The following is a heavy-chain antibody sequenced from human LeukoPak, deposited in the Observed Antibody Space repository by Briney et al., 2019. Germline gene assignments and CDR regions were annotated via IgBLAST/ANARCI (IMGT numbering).Heavy chain of an antibody. J-gene: IGHJ4*02. CDR2: ITSDGRTT. Sequence: GGSLRLSCAASGFTFSSYSMNWVRQAPGKGLEWVSRITSDGRTTIYADSVKGRFSISRDNSKNTLYLQMNSLRVDDTAVYYCARDRYYVPDYWGQGTLVTVSS. V-gene: IGHV3-74*01. CDR1: GFTFSSYS. CDR3: ARDRYYVPDY. D-gene: IGHD3-10*02.